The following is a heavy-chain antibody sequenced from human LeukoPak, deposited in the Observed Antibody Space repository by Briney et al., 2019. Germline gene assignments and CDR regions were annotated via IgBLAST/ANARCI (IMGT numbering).Heavy chain of an antibody. J-gene: IGHJ3*02. CDR1: GYTFTSYY. CDR3: ARDQGPSIVVVTDAFDI. Sequence: ASVKVSCKASGYTFTSYYMHWVRQAPGQGLEWMGIINPSGGSTSYAQKFQGRVTMTRDTSTSTVYMELSSLRSEDTAVYYCARDQGPSIVVVTDAFDIWGQGTMVTVSS. CDR2: INPSGGST. D-gene: IGHD2-21*02. V-gene: IGHV1-46*01.